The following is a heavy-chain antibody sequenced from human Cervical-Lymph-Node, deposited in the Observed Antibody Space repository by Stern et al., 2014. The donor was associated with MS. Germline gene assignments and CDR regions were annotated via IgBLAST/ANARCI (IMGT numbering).Heavy chain of an antibody. CDR3: AHSSLSVGVSFDY. CDR1: GFSLSTIGEG. CDR2: IYWDDDL. V-gene: IGHV2-5*02. Sequence: EESGPTLVKPTQTLTLTCRVSGFSLSTIGEGVAWIRQPPGKALEWLAIIYWDDDLRYSPSLKGRLTITKDTSKNLVVLTMTNMDPRDTATYYCAHSSLSVGVSFDYWGQGTLITVSS. J-gene: IGHJ4*02. D-gene: IGHD3-10*01.